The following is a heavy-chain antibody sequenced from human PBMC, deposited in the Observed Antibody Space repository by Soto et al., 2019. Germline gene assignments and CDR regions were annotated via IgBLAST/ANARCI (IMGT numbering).Heavy chain of an antibody. CDR1: GFTFSSYA. CDR2: ISYDGSTK. V-gene: IGHV3-30-3*01. J-gene: IGHJ1*01. D-gene: IGHD6-19*01. Sequence: QVQLVESGGGVVQPGRSLRLSCAASGFTFSSYAMHWVRQAPGKGLEWVAVISYDGSTKYYADSVKGRFTIPRDNSKNTLYLQMNSLRAEDTAGYYCARGGSGWYIAEYFQHRGQGTLGTVSS. CDR3: ARGGSGWYIAEYFQH.